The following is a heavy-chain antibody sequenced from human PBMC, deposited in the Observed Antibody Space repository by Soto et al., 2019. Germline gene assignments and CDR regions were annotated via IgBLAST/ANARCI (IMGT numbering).Heavy chain of an antibody. V-gene: IGHV1-46*01. CDR1: GYTFTSYY. J-gene: IGHJ6*02. CDR2: INPSGGST. D-gene: IGHD3-3*01. CDR3: ARDPTIFGVAGQYYYGMDV. Sequence: ASVKVSCKASGYTFTSYYMHWVRQAPGQGLEWMGIINPSGGSTSYAQKFQGRVTMTRDTSTSTVYMELSSLRSEDTAVYYCARDPTIFGVAGQYYYGMDVWGQGTTVTVSS.